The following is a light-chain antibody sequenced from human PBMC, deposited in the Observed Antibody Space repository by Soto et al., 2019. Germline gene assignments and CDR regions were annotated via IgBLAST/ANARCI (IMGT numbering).Light chain of an antibody. CDR1: QHVGSN. V-gene: IGKV3-11*01. J-gene: IGKJ3*01. CDR2: DAC. CDR3: QQRRNWPPT. Sequence: ETVMAQSPVTLYVSPGDTATLSCRANQHVGSNLAWYPPKPGQAPRLLICDACHREPGIPARFSGSGAGTECTRTITSLEPEDFSVAYCQQRRNWPPTFGPGTKVDIK.